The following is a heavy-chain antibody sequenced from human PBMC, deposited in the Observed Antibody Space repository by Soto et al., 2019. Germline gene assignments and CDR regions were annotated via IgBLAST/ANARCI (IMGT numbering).Heavy chain of an antibody. CDR2: INHSGST. Sequence: SETLSLTCAVYGGSFSGYYWSWIRQPPGKGLEWSGEINHSGSTNYNPSLKSRVTISVDTSKNQFSLKLSSVTAADTAVYYCARGSGRSRYQGYYYGMDVWGQGTTVTVSS. CDR1: GGSFSGYY. J-gene: IGHJ6*02. CDR3: ARGSGRSRYQGYYYGMDV. D-gene: IGHD6-13*01. V-gene: IGHV4-34*01.